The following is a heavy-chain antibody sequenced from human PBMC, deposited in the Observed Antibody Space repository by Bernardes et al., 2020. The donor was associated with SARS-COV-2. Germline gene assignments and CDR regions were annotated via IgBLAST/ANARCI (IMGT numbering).Heavy chain of an antibody. V-gene: IGHV3-21*01. J-gene: IGHJ4*02. Sequence: GGSLRLSCAASGFTFSSYSMNWVRQAPGKGLEWVSSISSSSSYIYYADSVKGRFTISRDNAKNSLYLQMNSLRAEDTAVYYCARDLILSSGWSQYFDYWGQGTLVTVSS. CDR2: ISSSSSYI. CDR1: GFTFSSYS. CDR3: ARDLILSSGWSQYFDY. D-gene: IGHD6-19*01.